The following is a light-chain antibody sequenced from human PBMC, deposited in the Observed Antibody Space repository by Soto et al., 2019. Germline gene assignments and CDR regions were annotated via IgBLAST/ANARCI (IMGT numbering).Light chain of an antibody. J-gene: IGKJ4*01. CDR3: QQYNNWPPLT. CDR1: QSVSSN. Sequence: EIVMTQSPDTLSVSPGERATLSCRASQSVSSNLAWYQQKPGQAPRLLIYGASTRATGIPARFSGSGSGTEFTLTLSSLQSEDFAVYYCQQYNNWPPLTFGGGTKVEIK. CDR2: GAS. V-gene: IGKV3-15*01.